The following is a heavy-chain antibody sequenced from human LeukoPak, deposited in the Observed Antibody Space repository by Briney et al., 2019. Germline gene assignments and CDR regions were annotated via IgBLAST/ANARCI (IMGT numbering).Heavy chain of an antibody. CDR2: ISGSGGST. D-gene: IGHD4-17*01. V-gene: IGHV3-23*01. CDR3: AKDKSDYVGSYFDY. J-gene: IGHJ4*02. CDR1: GGTFSSYA. Sequence: SCKASGGTFSSYAMSWVRQAPGKGLEWVSAISGSGGSTYYADSVKGRFTISRDNAKNSLYLQMNSLRAEDMALYYCAKDKSDYVGSYFDYWGQGTLVTVSS.